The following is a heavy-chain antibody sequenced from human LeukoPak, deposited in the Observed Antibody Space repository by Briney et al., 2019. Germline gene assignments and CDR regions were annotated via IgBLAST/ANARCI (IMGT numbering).Heavy chain of an antibody. Sequence: ASVKVSCKASGYTFTVYYMHWVRQAPGQGLEWMGWINPNSGNTGYAQKFQGRVTMTRNTSISTADMELSSLRSEDTAVYYCARRGYGSGSRWFDPWGQGTLVTVSS. J-gene: IGHJ5*02. D-gene: IGHD3-10*01. CDR2: INPNSGNT. V-gene: IGHV1-8*02. CDR1: GYTFTVYY. CDR3: ARRGYGSGSRWFDP.